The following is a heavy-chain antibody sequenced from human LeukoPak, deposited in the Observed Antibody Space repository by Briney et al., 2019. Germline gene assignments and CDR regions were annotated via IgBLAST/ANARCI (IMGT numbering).Heavy chain of an antibody. Sequence: GASVKVSCKASGGTFSSYAISWVRQGPGQGLEGMGGIIPIFGTANYAQKFQGRVTMTTDTSTSTAYMELRSLRSDDTAVYYCARDRDGYPFDDWGQGTLVTVSS. D-gene: IGHD5-24*01. V-gene: IGHV1-69*05. CDR3: ARDRDGYPFDD. J-gene: IGHJ4*02. CDR1: GGTFSSYA. CDR2: IIPIFGTA.